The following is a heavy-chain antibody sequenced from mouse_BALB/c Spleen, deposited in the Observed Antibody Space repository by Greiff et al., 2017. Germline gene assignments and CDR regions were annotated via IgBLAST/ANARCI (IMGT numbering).Heavy chain of an antibody. CDR3: ASSLLRLREFAY. V-gene: IGHV5-17*02. D-gene: IGHD1-2*01. Sequence: EVQVVESGGGLVQPGGSRKLSCAASGFTFSSFGMHWVRQAPEKGLEWVAYISSGSSTIYYADTVKGRFTISRDNPKNTLFLQMTSLRSEDTAMYYCASSLLRLREFAYWGQGTLVTVSA. J-gene: IGHJ3*01. CDR1: GFTFSSFG. CDR2: ISSGSSTI.